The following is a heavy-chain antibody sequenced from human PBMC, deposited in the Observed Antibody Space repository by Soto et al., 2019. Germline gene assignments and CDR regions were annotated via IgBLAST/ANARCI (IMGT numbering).Heavy chain of an antibody. V-gene: IGHV6-1*01. CDR1: GDSVSSNSPA. J-gene: IGHJ4*02. D-gene: IGHD2-2*01. CDR2: TYYKSKWNN. CDR3: ARGDQAFEY. Sequence: SQTLSLTCAISGDSVSSNSPAWNWIRQSPSRGLEWLGRTYYKSKWNNNYAVSVKSRISINADKSKNQFSLHLNSVTPEDKAVYYCARGDQAFEYWGQGTPVTVSS.